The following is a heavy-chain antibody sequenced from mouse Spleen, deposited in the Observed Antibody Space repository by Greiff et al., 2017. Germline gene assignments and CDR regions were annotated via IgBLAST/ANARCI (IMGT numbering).Heavy chain of an antibody. CDR2: IYPYNGGT. CDR1: GYTFTDYN. J-gene: IGHJ4*01. V-gene: IGHV1S29*02. CDR3: ARDPIYYDRSPYAMDY. D-gene: IGHD1-1*01. Sequence: EVKLVESGPELVKPGASVKISCKASGYTFTDYNMHWVKQSHGKSLAWIGYIYPYNGGTGYNQKFKSKATLTVDNSSSTAYMELRSLTSEDSAVYYCARDPIYYDRSPYAMDYWGQGTSVPVSS.